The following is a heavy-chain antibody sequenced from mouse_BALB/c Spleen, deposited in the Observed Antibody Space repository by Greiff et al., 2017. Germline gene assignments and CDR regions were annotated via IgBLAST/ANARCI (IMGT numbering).Heavy chain of an antibody. CDR2: ISSGSSTI. CDR1: GFTFSSFG. Sequence: EVKLMESGGGLVQPGGSRKLSCAASGFTFSSFGMHWVRQAPEKGLEWVAYISSGSSTIYYADTVKGRFTISRDNPKNTLFLQMTSLRSEDTAMYYCARSEYGNYGPVLDYWGQGTLVTVSA. CDR3: ARSEYGNYGPVLDY. V-gene: IGHV5-17*02. D-gene: IGHD2-10*02. J-gene: IGHJ3*01.